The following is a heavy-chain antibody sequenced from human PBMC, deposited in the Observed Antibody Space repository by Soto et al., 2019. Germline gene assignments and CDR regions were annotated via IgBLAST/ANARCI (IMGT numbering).Heavy chain of an antibody. CDR2: IYHSGSI. V-gene: IGHV4-30-2*01. J-gene: IGHJ5*02. CDR1: GGSISSGGYS. CDR3: ARVPSP. Sequence: SETLSLTCAVSGGSISSGGYSWSWIRQPPGKGLEWIGYIYHSGSIYYNPSLKSRVTISVDRSKNQFSLRLSSVTAADTAVYYCARVPSPWGQGTLLTVSS.